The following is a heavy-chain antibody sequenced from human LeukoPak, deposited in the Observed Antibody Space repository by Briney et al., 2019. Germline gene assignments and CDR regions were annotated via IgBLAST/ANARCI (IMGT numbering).Heavy chain of an antibody. V-gene: IGHV4-4*07. J-gene: IGHJ5*02. CDR2: IYSGGST. CDR1: GVSISSYY. Sequence: SETLSLTCSVSGVSISSYYWTWIRLPAGKGLEWIGRIYSGGSTNYNPSLKSRVTMSVDTSKNQFSLRLTSVTAADTAVYYCARGFYYYDSSGDNWFDPWGQGTLVTVSS. D-gene: IGHD3-22*01. CDR3: ARGFYYYDSSGDNWFDP.